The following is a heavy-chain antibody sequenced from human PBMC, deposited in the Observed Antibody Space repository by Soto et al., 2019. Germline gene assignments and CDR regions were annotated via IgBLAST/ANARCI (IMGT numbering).Heavy chain of an antibody. V-gene: IGHV4-4*07. J-gene: IGHJ5*02. D-gene: IGHD6-6*01. CDR3: ARDRIAARRGNWFDP. CDR2: IYTSGST. CDR1: GGSISSYY. Sequence: QVQLQESGPGLVKPSETLSLTCTVSGGSISSYYWSWIRQPAGKGLEWIGRIYTSGSTNYNPSLKSRVTMSVDTSKNQFSLKLGSVTAADTAVYYCARDRIAARRGNWFDPWGQGTLVTVSS.